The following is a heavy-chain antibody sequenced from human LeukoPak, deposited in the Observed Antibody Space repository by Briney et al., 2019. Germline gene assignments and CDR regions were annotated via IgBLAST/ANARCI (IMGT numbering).Heavy chain of an antibody. Sequence: GRSLRLSCAASGFTFDDYAMHWVRQAPGKGLEWVSGISWNGGSIGYADSVKGRFTISRDNAKNSLYLQMNSLRAEDMALYYCAKDASGYPRSPFDYWGQGTLVTVSS. J-gene: IGHJ4*02. CDR2: ISWNGGSI. V-gene: IGHV3-9*03. CDR1: GFTFDDYA. D-gene: IGHD3-9*01. CDR3: AKDASGYPRSPFDY.